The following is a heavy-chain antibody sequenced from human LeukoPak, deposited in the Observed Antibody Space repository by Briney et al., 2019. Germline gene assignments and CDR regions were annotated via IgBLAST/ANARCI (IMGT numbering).Heavy chain of an antibody. CDR1: GGSISSYY. V-gene: IGHV4-59*01. Sequence: SETLSLTCTVSGGSISSYYWSWIRQPPGKGLEWIGYIYYSGSTNYNPSLKSRVTISVDTSKNQFSLKLSSVTAADTAVYYCAREGWFGDPDYWGQGTLVTVSS. CDR3: AREGWFGDPDY. J-gene: IGHJ4*02. D-gene: IGHD3-10*01. CDR2: IYYSGST.